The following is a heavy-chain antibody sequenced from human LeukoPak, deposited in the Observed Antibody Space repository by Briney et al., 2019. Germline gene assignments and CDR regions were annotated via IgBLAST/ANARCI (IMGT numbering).Heavy chain of an antibody. CDR1: GFTFGDYA. J-gene: IGHJ4*02. CDR2: IRSKAYGGTT. CDR3: TRVLLCFGEPPFDY. Sequence: GGSLRLSCTASGFTFGDYAMSWFRQAPGKGLEWVGFIRSKAYGGTTEYAASVKGRFTISRDDSKSIAYLQMNSLKTEDTAVYYCTRVLLCFGEPPFDYWGQGTLVTVSS. V-gene: IGHV3-49*03. D-gene: IGHD3-10*01.